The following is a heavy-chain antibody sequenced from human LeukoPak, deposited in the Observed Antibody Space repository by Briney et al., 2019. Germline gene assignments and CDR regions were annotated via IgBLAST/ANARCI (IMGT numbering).Heavy chain of an antibody. CDR1: GGSISHYF. Sequence: SETLSLTCTVSGGSISHYFWSWIRQLPGKALEWIGYIYYSGSTNYNPSLKSRVTISVDPSTNQFSLKLNFVTAADTAVYYCAKTVAGYWYFDLWGRGTLVTVSS. D-gene: IGHD6-19*01. CDR3: AKTVAGYWYFDL. CDR2: IYYSGST. V-gene: IGHV4-59*08. J-gene: IGHJ2*01.